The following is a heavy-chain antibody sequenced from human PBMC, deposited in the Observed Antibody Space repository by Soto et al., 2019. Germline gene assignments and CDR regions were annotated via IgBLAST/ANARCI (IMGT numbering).Heavy chain of an antibody. CDR2: VSGSAGST. V-gene: IGHV3-23*01. D-gene: IGHD6-13*01. J-gene: IGHJ4*02. CDR1: GFTFSSRA. Sequence: EVQLLESGGGLVQPGDSLRLSCAASGFTFSSRAMSWVRQAPGKGLEWVSVVSGSAGSTYYADSVRGRFTISRDNSKNTLYLHMNSLRAEDTAIYYCAKEVGMAGRYTRGDFDYWGQGTLVTVSS. CDR3: AKEVGMAGRYTRGDFDY.